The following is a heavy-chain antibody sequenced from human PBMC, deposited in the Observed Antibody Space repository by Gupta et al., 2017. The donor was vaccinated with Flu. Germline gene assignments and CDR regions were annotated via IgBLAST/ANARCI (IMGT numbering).Heavy chain of an antibody. Sequence: YFMHWVRQAPGQGLEWMGRINPNSGVPNYAQNFQGRVTMTSDTSINTIYMELSGLRSDDTAVYYCAGPRSSPNYYFMDLWGRGTTGTVSS. V-gene: IGHV1-2*06. CDR1: YF. CDR2: INPNSGVP. CDR3: AGPRSSPNYYFMDL. J-gene: IGHJ6*03.